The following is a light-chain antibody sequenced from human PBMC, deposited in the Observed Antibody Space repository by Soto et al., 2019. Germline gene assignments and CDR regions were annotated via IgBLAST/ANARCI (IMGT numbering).Light chain of an antibody. CDR3: QHYIGYSGM. Sequence: DIQMTQSPPTLSASVGDRVTITCRASQSLNSWLAWYQHKPGKAPKLLIHKASILASGVPSRFSGSDSGAEFTLTISSLQPDDFATYYCQHYIGYSGMFGQGTKVDIK. CDR2: KAS. V-gene: IGKV1-5*03. J-gene: IGKJ1*01. CDR1: QSLNSW.